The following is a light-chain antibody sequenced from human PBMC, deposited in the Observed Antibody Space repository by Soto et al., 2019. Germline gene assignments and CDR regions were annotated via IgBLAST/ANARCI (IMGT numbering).Light chain of an antibody. CDR3: QKYNSAPIN. J-gene: IGKJ4*01. CDR1: QGISNY. CDR2: AAS. Sequence: DIQMTQSPSSLSASVGDRVTITCRASQGISNYLAWYQQKPGKVPKLLIYAASTLQSGVPSRFSGSGSGTDFTITISRMQPEDVETYYCQKYNSAPINFGGGTKVDIK. V-gene: IGKV1-27*01.